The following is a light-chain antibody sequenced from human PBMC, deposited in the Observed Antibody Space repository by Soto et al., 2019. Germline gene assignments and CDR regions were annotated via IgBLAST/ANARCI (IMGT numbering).Light chain of an antibody. CDR3: AAWDDSLNGLV. CDR2: SNN. CDR1: SSNIGSNT. V-gene: IGLV1-44*01. J-gene: IGLJ2*01. Sequence: LTQPPSASGTPGQRVTISCSGSSSNIGSNTVNWYQQLPKTAPKLLIYSNNQRPSGVPDRFSGSKSGTSASLAISGLQSEDEADFYCAAWDDSLNGLVFGGGTKLTVL.